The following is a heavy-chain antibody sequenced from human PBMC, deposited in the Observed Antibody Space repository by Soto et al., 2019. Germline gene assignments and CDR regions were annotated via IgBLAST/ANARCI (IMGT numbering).Heavy chain of an antibody. Sequence: PGGSLRLSCAASGFSFNSYSMNWVRQAPGKGLEWVSYISSSSGTIYYADSVKGRFTISRDNAKNSLYLQMNSLKTEDTAVYYCASAGQYCTSTTCKAYWGQGTPVTVSS. V-gene: IGHV3-48*01. J-gene: IGHJ4*02. D-gene: IGHD2-2*01. CDR1: GFSFNSYS. CDR2: ISSSSGTI. CDR3: ASAGQYCTSTTCKAY.